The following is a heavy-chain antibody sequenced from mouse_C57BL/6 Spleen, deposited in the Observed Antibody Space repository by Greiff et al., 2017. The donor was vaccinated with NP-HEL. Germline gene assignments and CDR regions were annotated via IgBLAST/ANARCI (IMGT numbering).Heavy chain of an antibody. J-gene: IGHJ2*01. Sequence: QVQLQQSGAELVKPGASVKLSCKASGYTFTSYWMQWVKQRPGQGLEWIGEIDPSASYTNYNQKFKGKVTLTVDTSSSTAYMHLSSLTSEDSAVFYCARGTEYYLDYWDKGDTLTVSS. CDR3: ARGTEYYLDY. D-gene: IGHD3-3*01. CDR1: GYTFTSYW. CDR2: IDPSASYT. V-gene: IGHV1-50*01.